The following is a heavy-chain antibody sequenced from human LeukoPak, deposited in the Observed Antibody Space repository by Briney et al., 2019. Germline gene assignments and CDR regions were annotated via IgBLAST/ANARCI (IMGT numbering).Heavy chain of an antibody. Sequence: PGGSLRLSCVASGFTFSSSAMTWVRQAPGKGLEWVSGISGSGGSTYYADSVKGRFTISRDNFKNTVYLQMNSLRAEDTAVYYCARATGTQRGFDYWGQGTLVTVSS. D-gene: IGHD1-1*01. CDR1: GFTFSSSA. V-gene: IGHV3-23*01. J-gene: IGHJ4*02. CDR3: ARATGTQRGFDY. CDR2: ISGSGGST.